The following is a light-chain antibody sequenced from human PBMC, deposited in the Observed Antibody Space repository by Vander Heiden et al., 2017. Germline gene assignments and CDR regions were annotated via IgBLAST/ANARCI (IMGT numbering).Light chain of an antibody. V-gene: IGKV1-39*01. J-gene: IGKJ1*01. Sequence: DIQMTQSPSSLSASVGDRVTITCRASQSISSYLNWYQQKPGKAPKLLIYAASSVQSGVPSSISGSGSGTDFTLTISSPQPEDFATYYCQQSYSTPRTFGQGTKVEIK. CDR1: QSISSY. CDR3: QQSYSTPRT. CDR2: AAS.